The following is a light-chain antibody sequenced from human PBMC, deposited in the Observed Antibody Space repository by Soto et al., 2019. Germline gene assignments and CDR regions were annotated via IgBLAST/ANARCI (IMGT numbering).Light chain of an antibody. Sequence: EIVLTQSPGTLSLSPGERATLSCRASQSVSSSYLAWYQQKPGQAPRLLIYGVSSRATVIPDRFSGSGSGTDFTLTISRLEPEEFAVYYCQHYVNSPPITLGQGTRLEIK. CDR1: QSVSSSY. CDR2: GVS. V-gene: IGKV3-20*01. J-gene: IGKJ5*01. CDR3: QHYVNSPPIT.